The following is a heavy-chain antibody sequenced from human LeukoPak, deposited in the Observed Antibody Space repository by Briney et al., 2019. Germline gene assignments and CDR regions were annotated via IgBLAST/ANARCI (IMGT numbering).Heavy chain of an antibody. Sequence: PGGSLRLSCAASGFTVSSNYMSWVRQAPGKGLEWVSVIYSGGSTYYADSVKGRFTISRDNSKNTLYLQMNSLRAEDTAVYYCAKDLEWELLYYFDYWGQGTLVTVSS. CDR3: AKDLEWELLYYFDY. CDR1: GFTVSSNY. J-gene: IGHJ4*02. CDR2: IYSGGST. D-gene: IGHD1-26*01. V-gene: IGHV3-66*01.